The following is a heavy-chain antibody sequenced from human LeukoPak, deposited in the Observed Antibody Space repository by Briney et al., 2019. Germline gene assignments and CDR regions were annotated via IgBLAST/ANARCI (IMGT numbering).Heavy chain of an antibody. D-gene: IGHD3-3*01. J-gene: IGHJ5*02. CDR1: GGSFSGYY. CDR2: INHRGST. Sequence: PSETLSLTCAVYGGSFSGYYWSWIRQPPGKGLEWIGEINHRGSTNYNPSLKSRVTISVDTSKNQFSLKLSSVTAADTAVYYCARGPVRFLSRRNRWFDPWGQGTLVTVSS. V-gene: IGHV4-34*01. CDR3: ARGPVRFLSRRNRWFDP.